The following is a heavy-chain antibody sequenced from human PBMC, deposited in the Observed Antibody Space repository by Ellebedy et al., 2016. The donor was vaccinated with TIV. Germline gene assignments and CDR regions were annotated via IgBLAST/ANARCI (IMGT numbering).Heavy chain of an antibody. V-gene: IGHV1-3*01. CDR1: GYTFTSYA. Sequence: ASVKVSCKASGYTFTSYAMHWVRQAPGQRLEWMGWINAGNGNTKYSQKFQGRVTITRDTSASTAYMELRSLRYEDTAMYYWGRVYGDVDYWGQGTLVTVSS. D-gene: IGHD4-17*01. CDR3: GRVYGDVDY. CDR2: INAGNGNT. J-gene: IGHJ4*02.